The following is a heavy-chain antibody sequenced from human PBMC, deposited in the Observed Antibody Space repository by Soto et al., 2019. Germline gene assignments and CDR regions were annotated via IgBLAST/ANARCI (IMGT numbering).Heavy chain of an antibody. J-gene: IGHJ5*02. CDR1: GGTFSSYA. V-gene: IGHV1-69*01. D-gene: IGHD3-22*01. CDR3: ARSTYYYDSSGYAWFDP. CDR2: IIPIFGTA. Sequence: VQLVQSGAEVKKPGSSVKVSCKASGGTFSSYAISWVRQAPGQGLEWMGGIIPIFGTANYAQKFQGRVTITADESTSTAYMELSSLRSADTAVYYCARSTYYYDSSGYAWFDPWGQGTLVTVSS.